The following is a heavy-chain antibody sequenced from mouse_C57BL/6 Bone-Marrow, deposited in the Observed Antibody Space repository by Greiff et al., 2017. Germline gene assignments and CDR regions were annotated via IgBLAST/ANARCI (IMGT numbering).Heavy chain of an antibody. V-gene: IGHV1-82*01. Sequence: QVQLQQSGPELVKPGASVKISCKASGYAFSSSWMNWVKQRPGKGLEWIGRIYPGDGDTNYNGKFKGKATLAADKSSSTAYMQLSSLTSEDSAVYFCARHHIGDYWGQGTTRTVSS. J-gene: IGHJ2*01. D-gene: IGHD2-14*01. CDR2: IYPGDGDT. CDR1: GYAFSSSW. CDR3: ARHHIGDY.